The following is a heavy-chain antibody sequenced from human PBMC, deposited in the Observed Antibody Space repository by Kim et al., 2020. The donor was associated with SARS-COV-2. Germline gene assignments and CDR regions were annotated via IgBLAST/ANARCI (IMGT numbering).Heavy chain of an antibody. V-gene: IGHV3-48*04. CDR2: IGSSGRNAL. CDR3: ARDSGYYPGLNWFYS. J-gene: IGHJ5*01. Sequence: GGSLRLSCAASGFMFNSYSMNWVRQAPGKGLEWVAYIGSSGRNALYYADSVKGRFTVSRDNANNSLFLQMTSLTAEDTAVYFCARDSGYYPGLNWFYSWG. D-gene: IGHD2-8*02. CDR1: GFMFNSYS.